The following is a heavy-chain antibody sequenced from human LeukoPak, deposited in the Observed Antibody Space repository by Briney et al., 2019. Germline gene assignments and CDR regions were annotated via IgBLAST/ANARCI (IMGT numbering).Heavy chain of an antibody. V-gene: IGHV1-18*01. Sequence: ASVKVSCKASGYSFTSNVISWVRQAPGQGLEWMGWISAYNGNTNYAQKLQGRVTMTTDTSTSTAYMELRSLRSDDTAVYYCARDRDYYGSGSRKNWFDPWGQGTLVTVSS. J-gene: IGHJ5*02. D-gene: IGHD3-10*01. CDR1: GYSFTSNV. CDR3: ARDRDYYGSGSRKNWFDP. CDR2: ISAYNGNT.